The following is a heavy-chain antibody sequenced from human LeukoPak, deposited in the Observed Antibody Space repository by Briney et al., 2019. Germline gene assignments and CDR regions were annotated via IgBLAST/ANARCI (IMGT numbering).Heavy chain of an antibody. J-gene: IGHJ4*02. CDR1: GFTFSSYA. CDR3: ARGVRGVIIAPLGY. Sequence: GGSLRLSCAASGFTFSSYAMHWVRQAPGKGLEWVAVISYDGSNKYYADSVKGRFTISRDNSKNTLYLQMNSLRAEDTAVYYCARGVRGVIIAPLGYWGQGTLVTVSS. D-gene: IGHD3-10*01. V-gene: IGHV3-30-3*01. CDR2: ISYDGSNK.